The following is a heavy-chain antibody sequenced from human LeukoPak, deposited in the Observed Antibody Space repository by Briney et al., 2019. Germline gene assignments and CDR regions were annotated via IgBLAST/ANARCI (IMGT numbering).Heavy chain of an antibody. V-gene: IGHV3-64D*06. CDR3: VKDSNYYDSSGYYYFDY. CDR1: GFTFSSYA. J-gene: IGHJ4*02. D-gene: IGHD3-22*01. Sequence: QSGGSLRLSCSASGFTFSSYAMHWVRQAPGKGLEYVSAISSNGGSTYYADSVKGRFTISRDNSKNTLYLQMSSLRAEDTAVYYCVKDSNYYDSSGYYYFDYWGQGTLVTVSS. CDR2: ISSNGGST.